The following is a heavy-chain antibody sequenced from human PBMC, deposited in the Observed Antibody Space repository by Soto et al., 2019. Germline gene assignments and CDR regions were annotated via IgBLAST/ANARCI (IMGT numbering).Heavy chain of an antibody. V-gene: IGHV4-4*02. D-gene: IGHD2-15*01. CDR1: GGSISRSNW. Sequence: QVQLQESGPGLVKPSETLSLICTVSGGSISRSNWWSWVRHAPGKGREGIGEVYHSGPIDYNPSLKGRVTTSVANSKNQFSLNLTSVTAADTAVYFCTRVLAALGNRWYLDLWGRGTLVSVSS. CDR2: VYHSGPI. CDR3: TRVLAALGNRWYLDL. J-gene: IGHJ2*01.